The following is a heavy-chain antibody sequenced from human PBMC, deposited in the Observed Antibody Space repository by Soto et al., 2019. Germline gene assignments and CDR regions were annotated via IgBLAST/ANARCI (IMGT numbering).Heavy chain of an antibody. CDR2: INHGGRT. V-gene: IGHV4-34*02. CDR1: GEPFTDHF. D-gene: IGHD2-8*01. CDR3: ARGRVTNYYYYGADV. Sequence: QVRLQQWGAGLLKPSETLSLTCAVSGEPFTDHFCTWIRQAPGKGLEWIGEINHGGRTYFNPSLKRRVTLSVDTSKNQFSLVLVSLTAADTGVYYCARGRVTNYYYYGADVWGQGTTVTVSS. J-gene: IGHJ6*02.